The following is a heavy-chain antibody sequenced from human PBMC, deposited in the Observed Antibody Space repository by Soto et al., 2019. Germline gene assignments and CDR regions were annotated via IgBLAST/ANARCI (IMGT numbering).Heavy chain of an antibody. V-gene: IGHV3-48*03. J-gene: IGHJ6*02. D-gene: IGHD3-22*01. CDR2: ISSSGSTI. CDR3: AREGYYDSRGYPYGMDV. Sequence: GGSLRLSCAASGFTFSSYEMNWVRQAPGKGLEWVSYISSSGSTIYYADSVKGRFTISRDNAKNSLYLQMNSLRAEDTAVYYCAREGYYDSRGYPYGMDVWGQGTTVTVSS. CDR1: GFTFSSYE.